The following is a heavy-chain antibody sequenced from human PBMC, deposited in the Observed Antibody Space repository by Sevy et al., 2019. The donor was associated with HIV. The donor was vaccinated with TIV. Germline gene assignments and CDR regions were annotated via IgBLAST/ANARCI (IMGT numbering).Heavy chain of an antibody. Sequence: GGSLRLSCAASGFTVSSNYMSWVRQAPGKGLEWVSVIYSGGSTYYADSVKGRFTISRDNSKNTLYLQMNSLRAEDTAVYYCAREEWRYCSGGSCSEYFQHWGQCTLVTVSS. V-gene: IGHV3-53*01. CDR1: GFTVSSNY. J-gene: IGHJ1*01. CDR2: IYSGGST. D-gene: IGHD2-15*01. CDR3: AREEWRYCSGGSCSEYFQH.